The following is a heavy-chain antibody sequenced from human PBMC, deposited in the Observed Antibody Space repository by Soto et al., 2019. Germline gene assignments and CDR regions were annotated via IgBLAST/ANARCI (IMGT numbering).Heavy chain of an antibody. CDR1: GFTFSSYE. CDR3: ARTMVEVYYYYGMDV. D-gene: IGHD2-8*01. V-gene: IGHV3-48*03. CDR2: ISSSGSTI. J-gene: IGHJ6*02. Sequence: GGSLRLSCAASGFTFSSYEMNWVRQAPGKGLEWVSYISSSGSTIYYADSVKGRFTISRDNAKNSLYLQMNSLRAEDTAVYYCARTMVEVYYYYGMDVWGQGTTVTVSS.